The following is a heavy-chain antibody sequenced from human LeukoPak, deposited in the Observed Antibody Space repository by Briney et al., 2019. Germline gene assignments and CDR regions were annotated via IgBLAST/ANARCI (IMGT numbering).Heavy chain of an antibody. Sequence: PGGSLRLSCAASGFTFSNFGLNWVRQAPGRGLEWVSYIGISATVTNYADAVEGRFTISRDNAAKSLYLQMDSLRVEDTAVYYCARGIAGRIATFGVIRGGYFDYWGQGTLVAVSS. D-gene: IGHD3-3*01. CDR1: GFTFSNFG. CDR3: ARGIAGRIATFGVIRGGYFDY. V-gene: IGHV3-48*01. J-gene: IGHJ4*02. CDR2: IGISATVT.